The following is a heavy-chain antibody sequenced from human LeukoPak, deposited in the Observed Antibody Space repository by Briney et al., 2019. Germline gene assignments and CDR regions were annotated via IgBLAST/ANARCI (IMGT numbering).Heavy chain of an antibody. CDR1: GFTFSSYG. CDR3: AKDQKARSRGGSSFDY. CDR2: IRYDGSNK. Sequence: PGGSLRLSCAASGFTFSSYGMHWVRQAPGKGLEWVAFIRYDGSNKYYADSVKGRFTISRDNSKNTLYLQMNSLRAEDTAVYYCAKDQKARSRGGSSFDYWGQGTLVTVSS. D-gene: IGHD3-10*01. J-gene: IGHJ4*02. V-gene: IGHV3-30*02.